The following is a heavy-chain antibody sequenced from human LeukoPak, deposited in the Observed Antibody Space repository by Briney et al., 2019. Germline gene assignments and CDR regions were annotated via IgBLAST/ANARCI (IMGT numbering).Heavy chain of an antibody. J-gene: IGHJ4*02. D-gene: IGHD1-1*01. CDR3: ASELAYYFDY. CDR1: GFTFSSYN. CDR2: ISTSDTYI. Sequence: GGSLRLSCAASGFTFSSYNMNWVRQAPGKGLEWVSAISTSDTYIYYADSVKGRFTISRDNARNSLYLQMNSLRAEDTAVYYCASELAYYFDYWGQGTLVTVSP. V-gene: IGHV3-21*01.